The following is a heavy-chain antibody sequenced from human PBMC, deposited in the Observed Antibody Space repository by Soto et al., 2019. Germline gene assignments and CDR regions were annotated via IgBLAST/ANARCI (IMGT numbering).Heavy chain of an antibody. J-gene: IGHJ6*02. CDR1: GFTFSSYS. V-gene: IGHV3-21*01. Sequence: GGSLRLSCAASGFTFSSYSMNWVRQAPGKGLEWVSSISSSSSYIYYADSVKGRFTISRDNAKNSLYLQMNSLRAEDTAVYYCARAKRGAAGRYYYYGMDVWGQGTTVTVSS. CDR2: ISSSSSYI. D-gene: IGHD6-13*01. CDR3: ARAKRGAAGRYYYYGMDV.